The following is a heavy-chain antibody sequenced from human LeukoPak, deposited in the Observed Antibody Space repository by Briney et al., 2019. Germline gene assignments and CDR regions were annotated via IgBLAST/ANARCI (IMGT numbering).Heavy chain of an antibody. CDR1: GYTFTSYG. J-gene: IGHJ4*02. CDR2: ISAYNGNT. CDR3: ARDPEWFGEFTADY. Sequence: ASVKVSCKASGYTFTSYGISWVRQAPGQGLEWMGWISAYNGNTNYAQKLQGRVTMATDTSTSTAYMELRSLRSDDTAVYYCARDPEWFGEFTADYWGQGTLVTVSS. D-gene: IGHD3-10*01. V-gene: IGHV1-18*01.